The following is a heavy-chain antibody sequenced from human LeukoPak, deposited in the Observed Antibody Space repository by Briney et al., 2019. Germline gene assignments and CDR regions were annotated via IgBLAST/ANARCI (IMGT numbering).Heavy chain of an antibody. J-gene: IGHJ4*02. V-gene: IGHV1-2*02. CDR1: GYTFTGYY. CDR3: ARERRDIVVVPAAIFDY. Sequence: GASVKVSCKASGYTFTGYYMHWVRQAPGQGLEWMGWINPNSGGTNYAQKFQGRVTMTRDTSISIAYMELSRLRSDDTAVYYCARERRDIVVVPAAIFDYWGQGTLVTVSS. CDR2: INPNSGGT. D-gene: IGHD2-2*01.